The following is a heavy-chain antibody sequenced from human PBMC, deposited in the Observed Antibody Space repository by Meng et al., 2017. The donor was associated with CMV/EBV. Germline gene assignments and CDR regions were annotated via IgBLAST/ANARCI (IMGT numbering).Heavy chain of an antibody. CDR3: ARFITFGGVIVIDY. D-gene: IGHD3-16*02. V-gene: IGHV4-59*01. Sequence: SETLSLTCTVSGGSISSYYWSWIRQPPGKGLEWIGYIYYSGSTNYNPSLKSRVTISVDTSKNQSSLKLSSVTAADTAVYYCARFITFGGVIVIDYWGQGTLVTVSS. CDR2: IYYSGST. CDR1: GGSISSYY. J-gene: IGHJ4*02.